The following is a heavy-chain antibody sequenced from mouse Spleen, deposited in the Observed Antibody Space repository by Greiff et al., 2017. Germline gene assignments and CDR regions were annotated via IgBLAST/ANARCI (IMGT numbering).Heavy chain of an antibody. J-gene: IGHJ4*01. CDR3: AKTSGGAMDY. D-gene: IGHD3-2*02. CDR2: ISSGSSTI. V-gene: IGHV5-17*01. Sequence: EVKLVESGGGLVKPGGSLKLSCAASGFTFSDYGMHWVRQAPEKGLGWVAYISSGSSTIYYADTVKGRFTISRDNAKNTLFLQMTSLRSEDTAMYYCAKTSGGAMDYWGQGTSVTVSS. CDR1: GFTFSDYG.